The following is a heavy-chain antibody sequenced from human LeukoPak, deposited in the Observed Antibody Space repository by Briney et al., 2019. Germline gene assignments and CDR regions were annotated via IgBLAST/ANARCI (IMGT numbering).Heavy chain of an antibody. V-gene: IGHV3-7*03. Sequence: GGSLRLSCVVSGFTFRTSWMTGVREAPGRGLERVAIINPDGSEKYYLESLKGRITISRDNAEHSVHLQMNSLKAEDTAIYYCARARAYSAFDYWGQGTLVTVSS. CDR2: INPDGSEK. CDR3: ARARAYSAFDY. CDR1: GFTFRTSW. J-gene: IGHJ4*02. D-gene: IGHD1-26*01.